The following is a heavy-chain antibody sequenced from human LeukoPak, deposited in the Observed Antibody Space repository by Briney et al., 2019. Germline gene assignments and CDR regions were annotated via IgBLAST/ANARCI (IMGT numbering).Heavy chain of an antibody. CDR1: VESFSGYY. Sequence: PSETLSVTCAVHVESFSGYYWSCIRQPPGKGLEWIGEINNSGSTNYNPSLKSRVTISVDTTKNQFSLKMSSVTAADTGVYYCARDSYYYYYMDVWGKGTTVTVSS. CDR3: ARDSYYYYYMDV. V-gene: IGHV4-34*01. J-gene: IGHJ6*03. CDR2: INNSGST. D-gene: IGHD1-26*01.